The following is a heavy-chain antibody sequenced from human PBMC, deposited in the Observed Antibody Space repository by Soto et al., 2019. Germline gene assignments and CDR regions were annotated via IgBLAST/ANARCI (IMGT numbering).Heavy chain of an antibody. J-gene: IGHJ6*02. Sequence: GASVKVSCKASGYTFTSYAMHWVRQAPGQRLEWMGWINAGNGNTKYSQKFQGRVTITRDTSTSTAYMELSSLRSEDTAVYYCARDTVTYVEDTAMDNYYYYGMDVWGQGTTVTVSS. CDR1: GYTFTSYA. CDR2: INAGNGNT. CDR3: ARDTVTYVEDTAMDNYYYYGMDV. D-gene: IGHD5-18*01. V-gene: IGHV1-3*01.